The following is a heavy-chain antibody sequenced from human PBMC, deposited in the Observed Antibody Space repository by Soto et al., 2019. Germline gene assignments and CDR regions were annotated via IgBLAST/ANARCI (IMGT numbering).Heavy chain of an antibody. V-gene: IGHV3-11*04. J-gene: IGHJ4*02. CDR3: ARDYSASGSFDS. Sequence: PGGSLRLSCAASGFTFSDYYMSWIRQAPGKGLEWVSFICISSSSIYYADSVKGRFTISRDNAKNSLSLQMDSLGAEDTAVYYCARDYSASGSFDSWGQGTLVTVSS. CDR2: ICISSSSI. CDR1: GFTFSDYY. D-gene: IGHD3-10*01.